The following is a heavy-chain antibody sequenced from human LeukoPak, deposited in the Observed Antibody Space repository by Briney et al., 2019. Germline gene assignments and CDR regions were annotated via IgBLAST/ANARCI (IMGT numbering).Heavy chain of an antibody. Sequence: SETLSLTCTVSGGSISSSSYYRGWIRQPPGKGLEWIGSIYYSGSTYYNPSLKSRVTISVDTSKNQFSLKLSSVTAADTAVYYCARRVITIFGVVINYGMDVWGPGTTVTVSS. D-gene: IGHD3-3*01. CDR2: IYYSGST. J-gene: IGHJ6*02. CDR3: ARRVITIFGVVINYGMDV. CDR1: GGSISSSSYY. V-gene: IGHV4-39*01.